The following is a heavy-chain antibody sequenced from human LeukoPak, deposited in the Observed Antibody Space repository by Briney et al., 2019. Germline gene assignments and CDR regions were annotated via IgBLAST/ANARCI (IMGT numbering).Heavy chain of an antibody. D-gene: IGHD5-18*01. CDR3: ARLRGGIQLWPTSESDY. J-gene: IGHJ4*02. CDR2: IYYSGST. V-gene: IGHV4-39*01. CDR1: GGSISSSSYY. Sequence: PSETLSLTCTVSGGSISSSSYYWGSIRQPPGKGLEWIGSIYYSGSTYYNPSLKSRVTISVDTSKTQFSLKLSSVTAADTAVYYCARLRGGIQLWPTSESDYWGQGTLVTVSS.